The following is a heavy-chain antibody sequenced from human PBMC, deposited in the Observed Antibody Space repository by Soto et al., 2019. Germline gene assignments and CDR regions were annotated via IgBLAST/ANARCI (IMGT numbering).Heavy chain of an antibody. CDR2: INPSGGGT. D-gene: IGHD2-2*01. Sequence: ASVKVSCKASGYTFTSYYMHWVRQAPGQGLEWMGIINPSGGGTSYAQKFQGRATMTRDTSTSTVYMELSSLRSEDTAVYYCARTDYCSSTSCYCHYWGQGILVTVSS. CDR1: GYTFTSYY. CDR3: ARTDYCSSTSCYCHY. J-gene: IGHJ4*02. V-gene: IGHV1-46*01.